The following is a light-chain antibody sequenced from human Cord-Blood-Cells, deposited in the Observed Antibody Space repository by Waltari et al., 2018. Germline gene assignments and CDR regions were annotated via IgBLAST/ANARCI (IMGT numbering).Light chain of an antibody. CDR3: QQYKNWPRT. Sequence: ELVMTQSPATLSVSPGERATLSCRASQSVSSNLAWYQQKPGQAPRLLISDASTRATGIPARFSGSGSETEFTLHISSLQSEDFSFYYCQQYKNWPRTFGQGTKVEIK. V-gene: IGKV3-15*01. J-gene: IGKJ1*01. CDR2: DAS. CDR1: QSVSSN.